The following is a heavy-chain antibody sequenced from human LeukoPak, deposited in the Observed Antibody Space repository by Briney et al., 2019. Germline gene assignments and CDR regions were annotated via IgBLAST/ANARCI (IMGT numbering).Heavy chain of an antibody. Sequence: GGSLRLSCSASGFPFSSHAMHWVRQAPGKGVEYVSAISDSGGSTYYADSVKGRFTISRDNSKNTLYLQMSSLRAEDTAVYFCVRGYSFGPYGMDVWGQGTTVTVSS. CDR1: GFPFSSHA. CDR2: ISDSGGST. V-gene: IGHV3-64D*09. J-gene: IGHJ6*02. CDR3: VRGYSFGPYGMDV. D-gene: IGHD2-15*01.